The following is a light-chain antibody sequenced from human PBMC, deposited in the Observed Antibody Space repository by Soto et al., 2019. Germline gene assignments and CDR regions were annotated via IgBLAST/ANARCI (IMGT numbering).Light chain of an antibody. Sequence: QSVLTQPASVSGSPGQSITISCTGTSSDIGGYNSVSWYQQHPGRAPRLIIYEVTNRPSGVSNRFSASKSGNTASLTISGLQAEDEADYYCTSYTPIVTLGSVFGTGTKSPS. CDR1: SSDIGGYNS. CDR2: EVT. J-gene: IGLJ1*01. V-gene: IGLV2-14*01. CDR3: TSYTPIVTLGSV.